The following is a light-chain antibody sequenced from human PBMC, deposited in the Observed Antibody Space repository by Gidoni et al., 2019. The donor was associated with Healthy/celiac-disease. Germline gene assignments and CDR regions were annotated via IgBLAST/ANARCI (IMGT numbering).Light chain of an antibody. CDR2: LGS. V-gene: IGKV2-28*01. J-gene: IGKJ1*01. Sequence: DIVMTQSPLSLPVTPGAPASISCRSSQSLLHSNGYNYLDWYLQKPGQSPQLLIYLGSNRASGVPDRFSGSGSGTDFTLKISRVEAEDVGVYYCMQALQTPPWTFXQXTKVEIK. CDR1: QSLLHSNGYNY. CDR3: MQALQTPPWT.